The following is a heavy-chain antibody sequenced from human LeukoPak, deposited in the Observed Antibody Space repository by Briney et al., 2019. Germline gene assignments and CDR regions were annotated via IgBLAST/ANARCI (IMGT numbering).Heavy chain of an antibody. CDR2: IKSETEGWAT. Sequence: AGGSLRLSCAASGFTFSKAWMNWVRQAPGKGLEWVGRIKSETEGWATDYAAPVKGRFTISRDDSKNTVHLQMSSLKAEDTAMYYCTTMANYWGQGTLVTVSS. V-gene: IGHV3-15*01. D-gene: IGHD5-24*01. CDR1: GFTFSKAW. CDR3: TTMANY. J-gene: IGHJ4*02.